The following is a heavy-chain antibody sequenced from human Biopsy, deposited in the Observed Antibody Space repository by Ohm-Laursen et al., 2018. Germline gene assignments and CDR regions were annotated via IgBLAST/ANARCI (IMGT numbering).Heavy chain of an antibody. V-gene: IGHV4-59*01. CDR3: TRATSSTGWPYYYFYGMDI. D-gene: IGHD2-2*01. CDR2: VYYSGTT. CDR1: GGSISSDW. Sequence: TLSLTWTVSGGSISSDWWSWIRQTPGKGLEWIGYVYYSGTTTYNPSLRSRVTISVDTSMNQISLRLQSVTAADTAIYYCTRATSSTGWPYYYFYGMDIWGQGTTVTVSS. J-gene: IGHJ6*02.